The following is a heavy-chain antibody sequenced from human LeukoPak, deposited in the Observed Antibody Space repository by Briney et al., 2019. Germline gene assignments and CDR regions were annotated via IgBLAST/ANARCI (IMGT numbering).Heavy chain of an antibody. CDR2: MNPNSGNT. CDR1: GYTFTSYG. V-gene: IGHV1-8*02. Sequence: GASVKVSCKASGYTFTSYGISWVRQATGQGLEWMGWMNPNSGNTGYAQKFQGRVTMTRNTSISTAYMELSSLRSEDTAVYYCARDYCSSTSCYTDYYYYGMDVWGQGTTVTVSS. CDR3: ARDYCSSTSCYTDYYYYGMDV. D-gene: IGHD2-2*02. J-gene: IGHJ6*02.